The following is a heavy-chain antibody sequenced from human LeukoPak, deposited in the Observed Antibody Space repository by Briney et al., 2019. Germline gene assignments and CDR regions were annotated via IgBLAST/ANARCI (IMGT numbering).Heavy chain of an antibody. D-gene: IGHD5/OR15-5a*01. CDR2: LHSGGDT. Sequence: GGSLRLSCVASEFTVRSNYMSWVRQAPGKGLEWVSVLHSGGDTYYADSVKGRFTISRDDSKNTLYLQMNSLRAEDTSVYYCARGKVYYYYDYWGQGTLVTVSS. CDR1: EFTVRSNY. V-gene: IGHV3-53*01. CDR3: ARGKVYYYYDY. J-gene: IGHJ4*02.